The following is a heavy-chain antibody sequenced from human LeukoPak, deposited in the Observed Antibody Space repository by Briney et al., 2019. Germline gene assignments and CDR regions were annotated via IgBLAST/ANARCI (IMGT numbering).Heavy chain of an antibody. Sequence: GGTLRLSCAASELTFSSYGMSWVRQAPAKGLEWVSAISGSGGSTYYADSVKGRFTISRDNSKNTLYLQMNSLRAEDTAVYYCAKDDYGDQLLDYWGQGTLVTVSS. CDR3: AKDDYGDQLLDY. CDR1: ELTFSSYG. J-gene: IGHJ4*02. D-gene: IGHD4-17*01. CDR2: ISGSGGST. V-gene: IGHV3-23*01.